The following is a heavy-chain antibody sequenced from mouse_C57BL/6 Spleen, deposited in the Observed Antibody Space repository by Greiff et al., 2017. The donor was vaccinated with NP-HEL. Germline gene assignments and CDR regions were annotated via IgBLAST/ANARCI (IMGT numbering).Heavy chain of an antibody. D-gene: IGHD1-1*01. CDR1: GYTFTSYW. J-gene: IGHJ4*01. V-gene: IGHV1-55*01. CDR3: ARWNTVRAMDY. Sequence: VQLQQPGAELVKPGASVKMSCKASGYTFTSYWITWVKQRPGQGLEWIGDIYPGSGSTNYNEKFKSKATLTVDTSSSTAYMQLSSLTSEDSAVYYCARWNTVRAMDYWRQGTSVTVSS. CDR2: IYPGSGST.